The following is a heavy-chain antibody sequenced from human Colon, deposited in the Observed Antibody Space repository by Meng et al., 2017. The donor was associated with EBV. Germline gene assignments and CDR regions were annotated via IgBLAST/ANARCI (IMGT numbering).Heavy chain of an antibody. D-gene: IGHD2-2*01. J-gene: IGHJ4*02. CDR2: INTNTGNP. CDR1: GYTFTSYA. CDR3: ARETLGYCSSTSCYIGPPDY. Sequence: QVKLVKSGSELKKPGDSGKVSCKASGYTFTSYAMNWVRQAPGQGLEWMGWINTNTGNPTYAQGFTGRFVFSLDTSVSTAYLQISSLKAEDTAVYYCARETLGYCSSTSCYIGPPDYWGQGTLVTVSS. V-gene: IGHV7-4-1*02.